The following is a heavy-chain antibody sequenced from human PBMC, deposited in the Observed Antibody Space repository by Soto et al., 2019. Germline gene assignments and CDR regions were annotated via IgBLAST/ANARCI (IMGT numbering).Heavy chain of an antibody. CDR3: ARVVYYDSSGFGL. D-gene: IGHD3-22*01. CDR2: ISSTSDYI. CDR1: GFNFNNYG. V-gene: IGHV3-21*01. J-gene: IGHJ3*01. Sequence: GSLRLSCTASGFNFNNYGMSWVRQAPGKGLEWVSSISSTSDYIYYGDSVKGRFTISRDNAKNSLYLEMNSLRVEDTAVYYCARVVYYDSSGFGLWGQGTMVTVSS.